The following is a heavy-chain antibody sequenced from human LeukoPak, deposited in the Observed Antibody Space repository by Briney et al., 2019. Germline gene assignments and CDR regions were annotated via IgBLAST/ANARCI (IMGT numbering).Heavy chain of an antibody. J-gene: IGHJ4*02. CDR1: GFTFRSYA. CDR2: ISGSGGST. Sequence: GGSLRLSCAASGFTFRSYAMSRVREAPGKGLEWGSAISGSGGSTYYADSVKGRFTISRDNSKNTLYLQMNSLRAEDTAVYYCARDLNYYDSSGYGHWGQGTLVTVSS. CDR3: ARDLNYYDSSGYGH. D-gene: IGHD3-22*01. V-gene: IGHV3-23*01.